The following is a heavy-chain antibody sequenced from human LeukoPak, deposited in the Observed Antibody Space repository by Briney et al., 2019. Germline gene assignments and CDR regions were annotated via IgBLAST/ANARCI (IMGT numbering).Heavy chain of an antibody. CDR3: AKDFGVRWFGELFRAYYYGMDV. Sequence: GGSLRLSCAASGFTFSSYAMSWVRQAPGEGLEWVSAISGSGGSTYYADSVKGRFTISRDNSKNTLYLQMNSLRAEDTAVYYCAKDFGVRWFGELFRAYYYGMDVWGQGTTVTVSS. CDR2: ISGSGGST. V-gene: IGHV3-23*01. J-gene: IGHJ6*02. D-gene: IGHD3-10*01. CDR1: GFTFSSYA.